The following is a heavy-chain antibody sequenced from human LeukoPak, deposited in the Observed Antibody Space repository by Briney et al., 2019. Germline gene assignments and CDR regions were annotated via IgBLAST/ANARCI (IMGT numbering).Heavy chain of an antibody. J-gene: IGHJ4*02. D-gene: IGHD5-18*01. CDR1: GYSFTSYW. CDR2: IYPDDSDT. CDR3: ARVDTAMAVGGLDY. V-gene: IGHV5-51*01. Sequence: GESLKISCKGSGYSFTSYWIGWVRQMPGKGLEWKGMIYPDDSDTRYSPSFEGQVSISADRSISTAYLQWSSLKASDTAMYYCARVDTAMAVGGLDYWGQGTLVTVSS.